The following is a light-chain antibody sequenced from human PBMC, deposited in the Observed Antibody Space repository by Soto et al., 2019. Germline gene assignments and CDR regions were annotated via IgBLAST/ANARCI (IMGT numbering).Light chain of an antibody. J-gene: IGKJ1*01. Sequence: ENVLTQSPGTLSLSPGERATLSCRASQSVSNNYLAWYQQKPGQAPRLLIYGASNRATGIPDRFSGSGSGTDFTLTISGLQPDDFTTYYCQQYTSYSRAFGQGTKVDI. V-gene: IGKV3-20*01. CDR2: GAS. CDR3: QQYTSYSRA. CDR1: QSVSNNY.